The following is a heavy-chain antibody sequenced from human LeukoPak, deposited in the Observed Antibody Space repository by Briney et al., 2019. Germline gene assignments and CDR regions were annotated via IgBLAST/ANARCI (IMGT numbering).Heavy chain of an antibody. CDR2: IYHSGST. CDR1: GGSISSSNW. Sequence: SETLSLTCAVSGGSISSSNWWSWVRQPPGKGLEWIGEIYHSGSTDYNPSLKSRVTISVDKSKNQFSLKLSSVTAADTAVYYCARDGVTTGNWFDPWGQGTLVTVSS. V-gene: IGHV4-4*02. CDR3: ARDGVTTGNWFDP. D-gene: IGHD4-17*01. J-gene: IGHJ5*02.